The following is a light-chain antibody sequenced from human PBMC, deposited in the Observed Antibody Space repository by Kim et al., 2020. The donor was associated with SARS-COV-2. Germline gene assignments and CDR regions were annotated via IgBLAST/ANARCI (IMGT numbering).Light chain of an antibody. CDR1: RSDVGSHNR. V-gene: IGLV2-23*02. J-gene: IGLJ2*01. Sequence: SPGQSITISCSGARSDVGSHNRVSWYQQYPGKALRLIIYEVTQRPAGISERFSGAKSGNTASLTISGLQADDEALYYCCSYASEHIFGGGTQLTVL. CDR2: EVT. CDR3: CSYASEHI.